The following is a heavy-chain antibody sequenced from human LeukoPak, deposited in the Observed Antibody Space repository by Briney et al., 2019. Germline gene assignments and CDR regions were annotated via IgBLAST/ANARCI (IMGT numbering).Heavy chain of an antibody. V-gene: IGHV3-23*01. CDR2: VSKEGTNR. D-gene: IGHD6-19*01. Sequence: GGSLRLSCAAPGFTFSHYAMNWVRQAPGKGLEWISLVSKEGTNRHYADSVKGRFTISRDNSKNSLDLQMNSLRVEDTAIYYCAKDLDSSARYAENWFDPWGQGTLVTVSS. CDR3: AKDLDSSARYAENWFDP. J-gene: IGHJ5*02. CDR1: GFTFSHYA.